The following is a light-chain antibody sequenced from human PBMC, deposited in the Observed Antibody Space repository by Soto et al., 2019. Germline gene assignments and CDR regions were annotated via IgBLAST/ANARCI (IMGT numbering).Light chain of an antibody. CDR3: QQSFTTPRT. Sequence: DIQMTQSPSSLSASVGDRVTIICRASQNIGNDLNWYQKKIGEAPKLLVFGASNLQSGVPRRFSGAGSGTHFTLTVNSLQPEDFVTYYCQQSFTTPRTFGQGTKVDIK. CDR2: GAS. CDR1: QNIGND. V-gene: IGKV1-39*01. J-gene: IGKJ1*01.